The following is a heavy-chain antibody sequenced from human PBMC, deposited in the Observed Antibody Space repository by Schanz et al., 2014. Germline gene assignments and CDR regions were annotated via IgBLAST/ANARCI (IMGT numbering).Heavy chain of an antibody. CDR1: GYTFTSDS. CDR3: ARGGYSSGWYDRDIAHFDY. D-gene: IGHD6-19*01. V-gene: IGHV1-46*01. Sequence: VQLVQSGAEVKKPGASVKVSCKAPGYTFTSDSMHWVRQAPGQGLEWMGMINPSGGSTTYAQKFQGRVTMTRDTSTSTVYMELSSLRSDDTAVYYCARGGYSSGWYDRDIAHFDYWGQGSLVTVSS. J-gene: IGHJ4*02. CDR2: INPSGGST.